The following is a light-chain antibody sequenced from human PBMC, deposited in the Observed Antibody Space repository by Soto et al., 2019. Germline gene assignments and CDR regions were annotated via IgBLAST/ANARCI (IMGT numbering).Light chain of an antibody. Sequence: QSVLTQPASVSGSPGQSITISCTGTSSDVGSYNVVSWYQQHPGKAPKLIIYEGSKRPSGVSNRFSGSKSGNTASLTISGLQAEYEADYYCCSYVSSSTFWVFGGGTKLTVL. CDR3: CSYVSSSTFWV. V-gene: IGLV2-23*03. J-gene: IGLJ3*02. CDR2: EGS. CDR1: SSDVGSYNV.